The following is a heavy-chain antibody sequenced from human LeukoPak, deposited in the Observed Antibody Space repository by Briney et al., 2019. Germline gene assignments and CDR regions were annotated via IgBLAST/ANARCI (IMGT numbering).Heavy chain of an antibody. CDR2: INHSGST. CDR3: ARHTRYCSGGSCSYYFDY. D-gene: IGHD2-15*01. V-gene: IGHV4-34*01. Sequence: SETLSLTCAVYGGSFSGYYWSWIRQPPGKGLEWIGEINHSGSTNYNLSLKSRVTISVDTSKNQFSLKLSSVTAADTAVYYCARHTRYCSGGSCSYYFDYWGQGTLVTVSS. CDR1: GGSFSGYY. J-gene: IGHJ4*02.